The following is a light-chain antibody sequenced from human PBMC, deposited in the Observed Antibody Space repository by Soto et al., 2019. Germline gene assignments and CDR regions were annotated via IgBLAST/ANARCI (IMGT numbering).Light chain of an antibody. J-gene: IGLJ7*01. V-gene: IGLV1-40*01. Sequence: QSVLTQPPSVSGAPGQWVTISCTGSSSNIGAGSEVHWYQQLPGTAPKLLIYGNNNRPSGVPDRFSGSKSGASASLAITGLQADDEAHYYCQSYDNGLGGYAVFGGGTPLTVL. CDR3: QSYDNGLGGYAV. CDR1: SSNIGAGSE. CDR2: GNN.